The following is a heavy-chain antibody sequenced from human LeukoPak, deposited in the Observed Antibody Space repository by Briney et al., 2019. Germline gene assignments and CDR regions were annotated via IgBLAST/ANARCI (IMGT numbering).Heavy chain of an antibody. V-gene: IGHV3-23*01. Sequence: PGGSLRLSCAASGFTFSSYAMSWVRQAPGKGLEWVSAISGSGGSTYYPDSVKGRFTISRDNSKNTLYLEMNSLRAEDTAVYYCARDEGYFDWLRAHNYYYMDVWGKGTTVTISS. CDR3: ARDEGYFDWLRAHNYYYMDV. CDR1: GFTFSSYA. D-gene: IGHD3-9*01. J-gene: IGHJ6*03. CDR2: ISGSGGST.